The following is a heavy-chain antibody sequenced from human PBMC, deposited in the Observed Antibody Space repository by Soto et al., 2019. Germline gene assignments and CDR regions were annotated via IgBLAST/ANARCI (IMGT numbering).Heavy chain of an antibody. D-gene: IGHD1-1*01. V-gene: IGHV4-39*02. Sequence: PSETLSLTCIVSGGSISKRNYYWAWVRQPPGKGLEWIGNIYYDGSTYYHPSFRGRLTISVDTSKNHFSLKLGSLTAADTAIYYCARLQVPGNFDYWGQGTLVTVSS. J-gene: IGHJ4*02. CDR2: IYYDGST. CDR3: ARLQVPGNFDY. CDR1: GGSISKRNYY.